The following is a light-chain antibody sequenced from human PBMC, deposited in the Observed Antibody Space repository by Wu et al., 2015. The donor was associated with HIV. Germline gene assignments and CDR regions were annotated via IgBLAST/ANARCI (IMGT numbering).Light chain of an antibody. Sequence: IQLTQSPPSLSASVGDRVTITCRASQDIRDYLAWYQQKPGEAPKLLIYAASTLQSGVPSRFSGSGSGTDFTFTISSLRPEDFAAYYCQQLSTYPRTFGQGTRLEIK. V-gene: IGKV1-9*01. CDR3: QQLSTYPRT. CDR1: QDIRDY. J-gene: IGKJ5*01. CDR2: AAS.